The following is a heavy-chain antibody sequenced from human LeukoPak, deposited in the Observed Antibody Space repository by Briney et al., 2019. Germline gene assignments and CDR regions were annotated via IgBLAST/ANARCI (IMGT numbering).Heavy chain of an antibody. CDR2: INPNSGGT. J-gene: IGHJ4*02. CDR1: GYTFTGYY. D-gene: IGHD6-13*01. V-gene: IGHV1-2*02. CDR3: AXXXRAAGTRSNFDY. Sequence: ASVKVSCKASGYTFTGYYMHWVRQAPGQGLEWMGWINPNSGGTNYAQKFQGRVTMTRDTSISTAYMELSRLRSDDTAVYYCAXXXRAAGTRSNFDYWGQGTLVTVSS.